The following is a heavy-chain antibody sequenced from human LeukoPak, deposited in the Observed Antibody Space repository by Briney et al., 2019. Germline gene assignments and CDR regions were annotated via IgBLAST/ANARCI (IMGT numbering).Heavy chain of an antibody. V-gene: IGHV3-23*01. D-gene: IGHD3-10*01. CDR2: ISGSGGST. CDR3: AKDRTVRGVIIDYFDY. CDR1: GFTFSSYA. Sequence: GGSLRLSCAASGFTFSSYAMSWVRQAPGKGLEWVSAISGSGGSTYYADSVKGRFTISRDNSKNTLYLQMNSLRAEDTAVYYCAKDRTVRGVIIDYFDYWGQGTLVTVSS. J-gene: IGHJ4*02.